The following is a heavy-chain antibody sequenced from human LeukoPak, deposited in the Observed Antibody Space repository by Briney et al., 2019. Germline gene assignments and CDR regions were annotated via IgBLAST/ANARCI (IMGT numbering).Heavy chain of an antibody. V-gene: IGHV3-20*01. CDR3: AREGVGYYGSSGPGDAFDI. J-gene: IGHJ3*02. Sequence: GGSLRLSCAASGFTFDYYEMSWVRQAPGKGLEWVSGINWNGGRTGYADSVKGRFTISRDNAKNSLYLQMNRWRAEAPALYTCAREGVGYYGSSGPGDAFDIWGQGTMVTVFS. CDR1: GFTFDYYE. D-gene: IGHD3-22*01. CDR2: INWNGGRT.